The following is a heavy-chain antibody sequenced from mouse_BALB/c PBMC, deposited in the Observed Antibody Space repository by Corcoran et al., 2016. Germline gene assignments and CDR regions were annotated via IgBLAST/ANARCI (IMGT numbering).Heavy chain of an antibody. CDR2: ISYDGSN. V-gene: IGHV3-6*02. Sequence: DVQLQESGPGLVKPSQSLSLTCSVTGYSITSGYYWNWIRQFPGNKLEWMGYISYDGSNNYNPSLKNRISITRDTSKNQFFLKLNSVTTEDTATYYCGSYRYDEGFAYWGQGTLVTVSA. J-gene: IGHJ3*01. D-gene: IGHD2-14*01. CDR3: GSYRYDEGFAY. CDR1: GYSITSGYY.